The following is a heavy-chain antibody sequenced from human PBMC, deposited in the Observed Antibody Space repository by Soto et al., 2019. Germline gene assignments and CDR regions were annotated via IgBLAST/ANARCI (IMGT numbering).Heavy chain of an antibody. D-gene: IGHD6-6*01. Sequence: TSETLSLTCTVSGGSISSYYWSWIRQPPGKGLEWIGYIYYSGSTNYNPSLRSRVTISVDTSKNQFSLKLSSVTAADTAVYYCARAQREYSSSGPPLNFDYWGQGTLVTVSS. CDR3: ARAQREYSSSGPPLNFDY. CDR2: IYYSGST. CDR1: GGSISSYY. J-gene: IGHJ4*02. V-gene: IGHV4-59*01.